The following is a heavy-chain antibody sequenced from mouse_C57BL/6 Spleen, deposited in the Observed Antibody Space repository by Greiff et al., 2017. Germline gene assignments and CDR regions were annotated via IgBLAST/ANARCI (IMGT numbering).Heavy chain of an antibody. V-gene: IGHV1-69*01. CDR3: ERLDY. CDR2: IDPSDSSP. J-gene: IGHJ2*01. CDR1: GYTFTSYW. Sequence: QVQLQQPGAELVMPGASVKLSCKASGYTFTSYWMHWVKQRPGQGLEWIGEIDPSDSSPNYNQKFKGKSTLTVDKSSSTADMQLSSLTSEDSAVYYCERLDYWGQGTTRTVSS.